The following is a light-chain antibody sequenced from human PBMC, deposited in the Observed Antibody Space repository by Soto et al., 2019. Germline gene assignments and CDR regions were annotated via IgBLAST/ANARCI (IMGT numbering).Light chain of an antibody. CDR3: SSYTSISTWV. Sequence: QSALTQPASVSGSPGQSITISCTGTSSDVGGYNYVSWYQQHPDKAPKLMIYEVSNRPSGVSNRFSGSKSGNTASLTISGLQAEDEADYYCSSYTSISTWVFGGGTKVTVL. CDR1: SSDVGGYNY. J-gene: IGLJ3*02. CDR2: EVS. V-gene: IGLV2-14*01.